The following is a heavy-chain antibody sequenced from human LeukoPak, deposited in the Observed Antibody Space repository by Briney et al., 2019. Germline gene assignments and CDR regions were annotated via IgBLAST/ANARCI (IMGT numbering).Heavy chain of an antibody. D-gene: IGHD1-26*01. CDR2: ISYDGSNK. J-gene: IGHJ4*02. CDR1: GFTFSSYA. V-gene: IGHV3-30*04. Sequence: PGRSLRLSCAASGFTFSSYAMHWVRQAPGKGLEWVAVISYDGSNKYYADSVKGRFTISRDNSKNTLYLQMNSLRAEDTAVYYCARAPYRGDFDYWGQGTLVTVSS. CDR3: ARAPYRGDFDY.